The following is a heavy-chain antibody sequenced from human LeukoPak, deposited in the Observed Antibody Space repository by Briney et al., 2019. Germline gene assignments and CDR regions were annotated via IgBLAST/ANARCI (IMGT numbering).Heavy chain of an antibody. Sequence: SETLSLTCTVSGYSISSGYYWGWIRQPPGKGLEWIGSIYHSGSTYYNPSLKSRVTISVDTSKNQFSLKLSSVTAADTAVYYCAREQLWSGYYLWSFPSAHFDYWGQGTLVTVSS. J-gene: IGHJ4*02. CDR2: IYHSGST. V-gene: IGHV4-38-2*02. D-gene: IGHD3-3*01. CDR3: AREQLWSGYYLWSFPSAHFDY. CDR1: GYSISSGYY.